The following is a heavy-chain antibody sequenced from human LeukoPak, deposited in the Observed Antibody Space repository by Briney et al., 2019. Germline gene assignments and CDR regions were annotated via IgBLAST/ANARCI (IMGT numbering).Heavy chain of an antibody. CDR3: ARGEGDSGGNFVGDY. D-gene: IGHD4-23*01. J-gene: IGHJ4*02. CDR2: ISSSSNYI. V-gene: IGHV3-21*01. CDR1: GFTFSSYS. Sequence: GGSLRLSCAASGFTFSSYSMNWVRQAPGKGLEWVSSISSSSNYIYYADSVKGRFTLSRDSAKNSLWLQMNSLRAEDTAVYYCARGEGDSGGNFVGDYWGQGTLVTVSS.